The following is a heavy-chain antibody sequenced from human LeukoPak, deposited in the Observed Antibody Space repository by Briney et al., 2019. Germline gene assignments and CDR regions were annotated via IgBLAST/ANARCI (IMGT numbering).Heavy chain of an antibody. V-gene: IGHV3-23*01. Sequence: GGSLRLSCAASGFTFSSYGMSWVRQAPGKGLEWVSAISGSGGSTYYADSVKGRFTISRDNAKNSLYLQMNSLRAEDTAVYYCARDMVRGIIPYSWFDPWGQGTLVTVSS. D-gene: IGHD3-10*01. J-gene: IGHJ5*02. CDR3: ARDMVRGIIPYSWFDP. CDR2: ISGSGGST. CDR1: GFTFSSYG.